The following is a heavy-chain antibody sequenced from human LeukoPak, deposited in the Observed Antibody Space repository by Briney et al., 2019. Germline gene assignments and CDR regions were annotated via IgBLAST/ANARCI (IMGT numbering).Heavy chain of an antibody. Sequence: GGSLRLSCAASGFTFSSYGMHWVRQAPGKGLEWVAVISYDGSNKYYADSVKGRFTISRDNSKNTLYLQMNSLRAEDTAVYYCAKDLYYYDSSGLFDYWGQGTLVTVSS. CDR2: ISYDGSNK. V-gene: IGHV3-30*18. CDR3: AKDLYYYDSSGLFDY. J-gene: IGHJ4*02. CDR1: GFTFSSYG. D-gene: IGHD3-22*01.